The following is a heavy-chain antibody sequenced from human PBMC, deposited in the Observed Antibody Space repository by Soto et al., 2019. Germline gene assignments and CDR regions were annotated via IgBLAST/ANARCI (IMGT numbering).Heavy chain of an antibody. J-gene: IGHJ6*01. CDR3: ARLATVTTPGMDV. D-gene: IGHD4-4*01. Sequence: GESLKISCQGSGCSFTSYWISLVHQTPGKGLDWMGRIDPSDSYTNYSPSFQGHVTISADKSISTAYLQWSSLKASDTAMYYGARLATVTTPGMDVWGQGTTVTVSS. CDR1: GCSFTSYW. V-gene: IGHV5-10-1*01. CDR2: IDPSDSYT.